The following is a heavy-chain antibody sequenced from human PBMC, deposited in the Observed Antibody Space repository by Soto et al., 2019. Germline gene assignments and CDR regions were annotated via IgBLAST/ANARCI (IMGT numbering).Heavy chain of an antibody. V-gene: IGHV3-23*01. CDR2: ISGSGGST. CDR1: GFTFSSYA. CDR3: AKDHAYYDILTGYSNFDY. Sequence: GGSLRHSCAASGFTFSSYAMSWVRQAPGKGLEWVSAISGSGGSTYYADSVKGRFTISRDNSKNTLYLQMNSLRAEDTAVYYCAKDHAYYDILTGYSNFDYWGQGTLVTVSS. J-gene: IGHJ4*02. D-gene: IGHD3-9*01.